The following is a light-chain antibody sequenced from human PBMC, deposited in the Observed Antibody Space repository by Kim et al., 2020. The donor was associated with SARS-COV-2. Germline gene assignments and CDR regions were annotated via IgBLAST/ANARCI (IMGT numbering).Light chain of an antibody. CDR3: QVWDSSSDHLV. Sequence: SYELTQPPSVSVAPGKTARITCGGNNIGSKSVHWYQQKPGQAPVLVIYYDSDRPSGIPERFSGSNSGNTATLTISRVKAGDEADYYCQVWDSSSDHLVFGTGTKVTVL. J-gene: IGLJ1*01. CDR2: YDS. V-gene: IGLV3-21*04. CDR1: NIGSKS.